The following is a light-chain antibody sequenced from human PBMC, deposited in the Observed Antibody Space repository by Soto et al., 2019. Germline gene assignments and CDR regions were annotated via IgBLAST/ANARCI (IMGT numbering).Light chain of an antibody. CDR3: CSYAGSYTVV. J-gene: IGLJ2*01. CDR2: DVN. Sequence: QSALTQPRTVSGSPGQSVTISCTGTSSDVGYYNYVSWYQQHPGKAPKLMIYDVNKWPSGVPDRFSGSKSGNTASLTISGLQAEDEAAYYCCSYAGSYTVVFGGGTKVTVL. CDR1: SSDVGYYNY. V-gene: IGLV2-11*01.